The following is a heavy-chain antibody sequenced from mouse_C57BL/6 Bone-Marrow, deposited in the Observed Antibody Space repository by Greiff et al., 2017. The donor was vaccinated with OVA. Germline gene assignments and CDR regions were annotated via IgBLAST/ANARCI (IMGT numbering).Heavy chain of an antibody. J-gene: IGHJ1*03. Sequence: QVQLQQSGAELMKPGASVKLSCKATGYTFTGYWIEWVKQRPGHGLEWIGEILPGSGSTNYNEKFKGKATFTADTSSNTAYIQLSSLTSEDSAICYCARGGYYSSSRYFDVWGTRTTVTVSS. CDR3: ARGGYYSSSRYFDV. CDR1: GYTFTGYW. V-gene: IGHV1-9*01. D-gene: IGHD1-1*01. CDR2: ILPGSGST.